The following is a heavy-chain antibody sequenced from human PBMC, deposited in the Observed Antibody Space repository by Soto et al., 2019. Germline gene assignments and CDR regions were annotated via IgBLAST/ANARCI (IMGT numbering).Heavy chain of an antibody. CDR2: TYYSGST. J-gene: IGHJ4*02. CDR1: GASVTSSTYY. D-gene: IGHD3-3*01. V-gene: IGHV4-61*01. Sequence: LSLTCSVSGASVTSSTYYWGWLRQPPGKGLEWIGYTYYSGSTRYSPSLKSRVTISIDASKNQFSLILSSVTAADTAVYYCARGAAYDFWSGYYNYWGQGTLVTVSS. CDR3: ARGAAYDFWSGYYNY.